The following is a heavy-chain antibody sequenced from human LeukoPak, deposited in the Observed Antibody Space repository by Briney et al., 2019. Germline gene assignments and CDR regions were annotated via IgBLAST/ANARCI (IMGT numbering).Heavy chain of an antibody. D-gene: IGHD3-10*01. V-gene: IGHV3-43*01. CDR3: AKDSRYYGSGSLLGEFDY. CDR1: GFTFDDYT. CDR2: ISWDGGST. J-gene: IGHJ4*02. Sequence: GGSLRLSCAASGFTFDDYTMHWVRQAPGKGLEWVSLISWDGGSTYYADSVKGRFTISRDNSKNSLYLQMNSLRTEDTALYYCAKDSRYYGSGSLLGEFDYWGQGTLVTVSS.